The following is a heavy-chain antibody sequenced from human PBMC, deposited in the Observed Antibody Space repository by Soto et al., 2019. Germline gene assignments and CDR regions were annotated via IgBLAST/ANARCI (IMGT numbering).Heavy chain of an antibody. V-gene: IGHV1-24*01. CDR1: GHSLTDLS. Sequence: ASVKVSCKVAGHSLTDLSMHGVRQGPGRGLEWLGGFDPEEGEIIYAQNFQGRIRLTEDTSTDTAFMELNSHKSEDTAIYYCAKTRTTSVYDFDSWGQGTLVTVSS. J-gene: IGHJ4*02. D-gene: IGHD3-3*01. CDR3: AKTRTTSVYDFDS. CDR2: FDPEEGEI.